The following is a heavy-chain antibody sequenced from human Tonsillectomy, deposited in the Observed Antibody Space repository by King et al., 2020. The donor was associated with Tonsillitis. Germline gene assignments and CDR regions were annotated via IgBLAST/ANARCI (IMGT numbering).Heavy chain of an antibody. V-gene: IGHV3-48*01. CDR3: ARDPIGEVWFGELG. Sequence: VQLVESGGGLVQPGGSLRLSCAASGFTFSSYSMSWVRQAPGKGLEWVAYISSSSSSLYYADFVRGRFTVSRDNAKNSLYLQMNSLRAEDTAVYYCARDPIGEVWFGELGWGQGTLVTVSS. CDR1: GFTFSSYS. J-gene: IGHJ4*02. CDR2: ISSSSSSL. D-gene: IGHD3-10*01.